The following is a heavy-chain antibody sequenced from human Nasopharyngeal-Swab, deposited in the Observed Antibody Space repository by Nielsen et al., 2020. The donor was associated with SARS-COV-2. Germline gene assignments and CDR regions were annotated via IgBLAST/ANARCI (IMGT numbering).Heavy chain of an antibody. J-gene: IGHJ5*02. D-gene: IGHD6-13*01. V-gene: IGHV3-7*05. CDR3: ASAIAAAGSS. Sequence: VRQMHGKGLEWVANINPDGSVKFYVDSVKGRFTISRDNVYNSVYLQMSSLTAEDTAVYYCASAIAAAGSSWGQGTLVTVSS. CDR2: INPDGSVK.